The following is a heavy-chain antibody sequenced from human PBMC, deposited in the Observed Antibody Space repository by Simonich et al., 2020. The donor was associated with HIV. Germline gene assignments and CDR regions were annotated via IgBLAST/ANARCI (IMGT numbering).Heavy chain of an antibody. V-gene: IGHV4-34*01. CDR3: ARHVGGADIDY. D-gene: IGHD2-15*01. J-gene: IGHJ4*02. CDR1: GGSFSGYY. Sequence: QVQLQQWGAGLLKPAATLSLPCAVYGGSFSGYYWSWIDPTPGKGLEWIGEINHSGITNYNPSLKSTNAMSRDTSKNQASLKLGSVTAADAAVYYCARHVGGADIDYWGQGTLVTVAS. CDR2: INHSGIT.